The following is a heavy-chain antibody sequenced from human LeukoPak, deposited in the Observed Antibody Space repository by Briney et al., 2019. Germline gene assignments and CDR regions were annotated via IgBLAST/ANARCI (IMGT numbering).Heavy chain of an antibody. CDR3: ARGYCSGGSCYPHAFDI. CDR1: GGSISSYY. V-gene: IGHV4-59*01. Sequence: SETLSLTCTVSGGSISSYYWSWIRQPPGKGLEWIGYIYYSGSTNYNPSLKSRVTISVDTSKNQFSLKLSSVTAADTAVYYSARGYCSGGSCYPHAFDIWGQGTMVTVTS. J-gene: IGHJ3*02. D-gene: IGHD2-15*01. CDR2: IYYSGST.